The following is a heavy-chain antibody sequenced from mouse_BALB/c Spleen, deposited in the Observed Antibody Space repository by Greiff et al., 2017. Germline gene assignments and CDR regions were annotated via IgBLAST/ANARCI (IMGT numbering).Heavy chain of an antibody. CDR2: IDPSDSYT. V-gene: IGHV1-69*02. Sequence: QVQLKQPGAELVKPGASVKLSCKASGYTFTSYWMHWVKQRPGQGLEWIGEIDPSDSYTNYNQKFKGKATLTVDKSSSTAYMQLSSLTSEDSAVYYCARGTTMITTRAAYWGQGTLVTVSA. D-gene: IGHD2-4*01. J-gene: IGHJ3*01. CDR1: GYTFTSYW. CDR3: ARGTTMITTRAAY.